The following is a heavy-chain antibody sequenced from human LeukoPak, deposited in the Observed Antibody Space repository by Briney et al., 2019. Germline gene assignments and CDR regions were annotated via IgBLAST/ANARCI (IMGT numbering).Heavy chain of an antibody. J-gene: IGHJ6*03. Sequence: PSETLSLTCTVSGGSISSSSYYRGWIRQPPGKGLEWIGSIFYTGTTHYNPSLKSRVTISVDTSKNQFSLKLSSVTAADTAVYYCAREYSSSWRSYYYYYMDVWGKGTTVTVSS. CDR1: GGSISSSSYY. D-gene: IGHD6-6*01. V-gene: IGHV4-39*07. CDR2: IFYTGTT. CDR3: AREYSSSWRSYYYYYMDV.